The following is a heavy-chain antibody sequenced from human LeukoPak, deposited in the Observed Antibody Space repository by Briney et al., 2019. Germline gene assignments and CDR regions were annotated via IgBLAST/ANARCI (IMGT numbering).Heavy chain of an antibody. Sequence: PSETLSLTCGVYGGSFSDYYWSWIRQPPGKGLEWIGEIHHSGSTSYNPSLKSRVTISVDTSNDQFSLKLSSVTAADTAVYYCARYTRGSGIDYWGQGTLVTVSS. D-gene: IGHD3-10*01. V-gene: IGHV4-34*01. J-gene: IGHJ4*02. CDR1: GGSFSDYY. CDR3: ARYTRGSGIDY. CDR2: IHHSGST.